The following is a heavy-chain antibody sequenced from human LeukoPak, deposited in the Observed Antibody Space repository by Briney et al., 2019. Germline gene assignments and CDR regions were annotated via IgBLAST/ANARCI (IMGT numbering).Heavy chain of an antibody. CDR1: GGTFSSYT. CDR2: TIPVLNIA. V-gene: IGHV1-69*10. Sequence: SVKVSCKASGGTFSSYTISWMRQAPGQGLEWMGGTIPVLNIAQYAQKFQGRVTITTDRSTNIAYMELSSLRSEDTAVYYCASHLFPIGSYSYYYYYMDVWGKGTTVTVSS. CDR3: ASHLFPIGSYSYYYYYMDV. D-gene: IGHD1-26*01. J-gene: IGHJ6*03.